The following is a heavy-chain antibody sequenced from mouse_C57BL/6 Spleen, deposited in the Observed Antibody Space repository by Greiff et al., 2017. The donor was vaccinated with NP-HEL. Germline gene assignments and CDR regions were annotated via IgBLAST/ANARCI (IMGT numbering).Heavy chain of an antibody. D-gene: IGHD1-1*01. V-gene: IGHV1-54*01. CDR2: INPGSGGT. Sequence: VQLQQSGPELVKPGTSVKVSCKASGYAFTNYLIEWVKQRPGQGLEWIGVINPGSGGTNYNEKFKGKATLTADKSSSTAYMQLSSLTSEDSAVYFCARDGSSYYFDYWGQGTTLTVSS. J-gene: IGHJ2*01. CDR1: GYAFTNYL. CDR3: ARDGSSYYFDY.